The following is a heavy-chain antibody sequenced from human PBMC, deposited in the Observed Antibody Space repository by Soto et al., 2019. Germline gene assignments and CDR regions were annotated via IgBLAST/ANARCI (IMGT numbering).Heavy chain of an antibody. CDR1: GYTFTSYG. CDR2: ISAYNGNT. CDR3: ARDPSGSGSFWDYYGMDV. J-gene: IGHJ6*02. V-gene: IGHV1-18*01. Sequence: QVQLVQSGAEVKKPGAPVKVSCKASGYTFTSYGISWVRQAPGQGLEWMGWISAYNGNTNYAQKLQGRVTMTTDTSTSTAYMELRSLRSEDTAVYYCARDPSGSGSFWDYYGMDVWGQGTTVTVSS. D-gene: IGHD3-10*01.